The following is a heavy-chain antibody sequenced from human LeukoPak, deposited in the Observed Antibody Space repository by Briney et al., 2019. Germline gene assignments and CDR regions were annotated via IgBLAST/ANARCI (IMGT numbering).Heavy chain of an antibody. V-gene: IGHV4-34*01. CDR3: ARGDSGWSKPEYYFDY. D-gene: IGHD6-19*01. CDR1: GGSFSGYY. CDR2: INHSGST. Sequence: PSETLSLTCAVYGGSFSGYYWSWIRQPPGKGLEWIGEINHSGSTNYNPSLKSRVTISVDTSKNQFSLKLSSVTAADTAAYYCARGDSGWSKPEYYFDYWGQGTLVTVSS. J-gene: IGHJ4*02.